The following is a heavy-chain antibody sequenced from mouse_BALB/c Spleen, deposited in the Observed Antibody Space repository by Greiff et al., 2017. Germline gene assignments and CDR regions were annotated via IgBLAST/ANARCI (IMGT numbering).Heavy chain of an antibody. Sequence: EVKLMESGGGLVKPGGSLKLSCAASGFTFSDYYLYWVRQTPEKRLEWVATISDGGSYTYYPDSVKGRFTISRDNAKNNLYQQMSSLKSEDTAMYYCARDTSMVTTRYFDVGGAGTTVTVSS. CDR1: GFTFSDYY. D-gene: IGHD2-10*02. CDR3: ARDTSMVTTRYFDV. CDR2: ISDGGSYT. J-gene: IGHJ1*01. V-gene: IGHV5-4*02.